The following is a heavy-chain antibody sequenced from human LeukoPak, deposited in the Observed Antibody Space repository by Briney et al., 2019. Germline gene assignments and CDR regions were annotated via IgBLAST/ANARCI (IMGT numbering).Heavy chain of an antibody. D-gene: IGHD2-15*01. CDR3: AKDGGYCSGGSCYSYYYGMDV. V-gene: IGHV3-30*02. CDR2: IRYDGSNK. Sequence: GGSLRLSCAASGFTFSSYGMHRVRQAPGKGLEWVAFIRYDGSNKYYADSVKGRFTISRDNSKNTLYLQMNSLRAEDTAVYYCAKDGGYCSGGSCYSYYYGMDVWGQGTTVTVSS. CDR1: GFTFSSYG. J-gene: IGHJ6*02.